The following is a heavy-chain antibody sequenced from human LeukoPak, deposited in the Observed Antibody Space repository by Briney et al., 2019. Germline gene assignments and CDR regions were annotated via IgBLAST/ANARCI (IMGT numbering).Heavy chain of an antibody. D-gene: IGHD3-22*01. CDR1: GGTFSSYA. CDR2: IIPIFGTA. Sequence: GASVKVSCKASGGTFSSYAISWVRQAPGQGLEWMGGIIPIFGTANYAQKFQGRVTITTDESTSTAYMELSSLRSEDTAVYYCARRPSLDNYYGSSGYYAFDIWGQGTMVTVSS. CDR3: ARRPSLDNYYGSSGYYAFDI. V-gene: IGHV1-69*05. J-gene: IGHJ3*02.